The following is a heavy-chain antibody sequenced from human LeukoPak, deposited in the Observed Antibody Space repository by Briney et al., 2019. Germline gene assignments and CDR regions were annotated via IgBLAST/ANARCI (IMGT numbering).Heavy chain of an antibody. CDR3: ARWLQSLGYFDY. J-gene: IGHJ4*02. CDR1: GGSISSHY. CDR2: IYYSGST. D-gene: IGHD5-24*01. Sequence: SETLSLTCTVSGGSISSHYWSWIRQPPGKGLEWIGYIYYSGSTNYNPSLKSRVTISVDTSKNQFSLKLSSVTAADTAVYYCARWLQSLGYFDYWGQGTLVTVSS. V-gene: IGHV4-59*11.